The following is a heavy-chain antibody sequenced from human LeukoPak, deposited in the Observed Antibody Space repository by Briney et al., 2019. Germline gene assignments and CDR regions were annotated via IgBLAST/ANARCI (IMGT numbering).Heavy chain of an antibody. J-gene: IGHJ6*03. V-gene: IGHV4-34*01. Sequence: SETLSPTCAVYGGSFSGYYWSWIRQPPGKGLEWIGEINHSGSTNYNPSLKSRVTISVDTSKNQFSLKLSSVTAADTAVYYCARGRRLQNYYYYYYMDVWGKGTTVTVSS. CDR3: ARGRRLQNYYYYYYMDV. CDR2: INHSGST. CDR1: GGSFSGYY. D-gene: IGHD5-24*01.